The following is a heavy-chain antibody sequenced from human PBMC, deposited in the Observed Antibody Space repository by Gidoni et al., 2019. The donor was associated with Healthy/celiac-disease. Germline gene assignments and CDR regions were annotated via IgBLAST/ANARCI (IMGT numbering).Heavy chain of an antibody. CDR3: ARHIGGNLLGHYYYYYGMDV. V-gene: IGHV4-39*01. Sequence: CTVSGGSISSSSYYWGWIRQPPGKGLEWIGSIYYSGSTYYNPSLKSRVTISVDTSKNQFSLKLSSVTAADTAVYYCARHIGGNLLGHYYYYYGMDVWGQGTTVTVSS. CDR1: GGSISSSSYY. D-gene: IGHD1-26*01. CDR2: IYYSGST. J-gene: IGHJ6*02.